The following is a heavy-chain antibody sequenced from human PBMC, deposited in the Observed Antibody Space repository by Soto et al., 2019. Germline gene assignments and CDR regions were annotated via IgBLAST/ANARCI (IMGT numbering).Heavy chain of an antibody. J-gene: IGHJ6*03. CDR2: ISSSSYI. D-gene: IGHD3-10*01. V-gene: IGHV3-21*01. Sequence: GGSLRLSCAASGFTFSSYSMNWVRQAPGKGLEWVSSISSSSYIYYADSVKGRFTISRDNAKNSLYLQMNSLRAEDTAVYYCARVNRAYYYMDVWGKGTTVTVSS. CDR1: GFTFSSYS. CDR3: ARVNRAYYYMDV.